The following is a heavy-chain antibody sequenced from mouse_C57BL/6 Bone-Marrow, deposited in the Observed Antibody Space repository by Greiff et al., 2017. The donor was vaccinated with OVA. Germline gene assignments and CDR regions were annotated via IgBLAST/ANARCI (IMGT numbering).Heavy chain of an antibody. Sequence: VQLKQSGAELVRPGASVKLSCTASGFNIKDYYMHWVKQRPEQGLEWIGRIDPEDGDTEYAPKFQGKATMTADTSSNTAYLQLSSLTSEDTAVYYCTGALLWLRRGDYWGQGTSVTVSS. CDR1: GFNIKDYY. CDR2: IDPEDGDT. V-gene: IGHV14-1*01. J-gene: IGHJ4*01. D-gene: IGHD2-2*01. CDR3: TGALLWLRRGDY.